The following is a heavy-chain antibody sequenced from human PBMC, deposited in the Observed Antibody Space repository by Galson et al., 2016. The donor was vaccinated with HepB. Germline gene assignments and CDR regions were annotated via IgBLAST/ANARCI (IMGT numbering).Heavy chain of an antibody. J-gene: IGHJ4*02. V-gene: IGHV1-69*13. CDR1: GGTFRSYG. CDR3: ARPKPDYSESSGYYLFWDY. CDR2: IIPIFGTV. Sequence: SVKVSCKASGGTFRSYGITWVRQAPGQGLEWMGGIIPIFGTVNYAQKFQGRVTITADESTSTTYMELSSLRSEDTAVYFCARPKPDYSESSGYYLFWDYWGQGTQVTVSS. D-gene: IGHD3-22*01.